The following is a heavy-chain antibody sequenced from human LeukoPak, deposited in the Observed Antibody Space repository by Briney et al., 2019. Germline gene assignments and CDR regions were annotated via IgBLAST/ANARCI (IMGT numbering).Heavy chain of an antibody. CDR1: GYTFTSYA. CDR2: MNPKSGST. Sequence: GASVKVSCKASGYTFTSYAMNWVRQAPGQGLEWMGWMNPKSGSTAYAQKVQGRVTFTRNTSITTAYLDLTNLRYEDTAMYYCARDTPRPVPRGFEYWGQGTLVTVSS. CDR3: ARDTPRPVPRGFEY. V-gene: IGHV1-8*03. J-gene: IGHJ4*02.